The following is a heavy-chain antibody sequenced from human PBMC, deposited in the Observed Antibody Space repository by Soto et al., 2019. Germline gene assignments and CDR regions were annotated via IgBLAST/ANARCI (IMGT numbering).Heavy chain of an antibody. Sequence: EVQLVESGGGLVKPGGSLRLSCAASGFSFSIYTMNWVRQAPGKGLEWVSSISSSGNYIYYADSVKGRFTISRDNAKNTLDRQMSSLRADATAVYYCARLKPLRIVDGDDYGRDVWRQGTTVTVSS. J-gene: IGHJ6*02. CDR3: ARLKPLRIVDGDDYGRDV. CDR2: ISSSGNYI. D-gene: IGHD2-15*01. V-gene: IGHV3-21*01. CDR1: GFSFSIYT.